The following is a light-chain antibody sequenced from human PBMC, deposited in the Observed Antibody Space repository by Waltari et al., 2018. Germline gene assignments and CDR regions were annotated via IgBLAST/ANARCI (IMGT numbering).Light chain of an antibody. CDR1: QTLNSRD. CDR2: GTS. J-gene: IGKJ3*01. Sequence: ENGVTQSPGTLSLSPGERATLSCRTSQTLNSRDLAWYQHQPGQAPRLLIYGTSDRASGVPERFSGSGSGTDFTLTITRLEPEDFAVYYCQRSGGSFGPGTKVDVK. V-gene: IGKV3-20*01. CDR3: QRSGGS.